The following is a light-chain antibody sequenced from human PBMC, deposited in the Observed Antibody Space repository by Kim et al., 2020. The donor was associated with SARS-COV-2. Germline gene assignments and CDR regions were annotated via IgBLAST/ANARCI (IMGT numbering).Light chain of an antibody. V-gene: IGKV3-20*01. CDR2: GAS. CDR1: QSVSSRY. J-gene: IGKJ1*01. CDR3: QQYGSSPPWT. Sequence: PGGGATLSCRASQSVSSRYLAWYQQKPGQAPRLLIYGASSRATGIPDRFSGSGSGTDFTLTISRLEPEDFAVYYCQQYGSSPPWTFGQGTKVDIK.